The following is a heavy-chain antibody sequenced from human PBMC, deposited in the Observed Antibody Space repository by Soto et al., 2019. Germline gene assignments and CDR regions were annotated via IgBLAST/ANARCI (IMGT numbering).Heavy chain of an antibody. Sequence: PSETLSLTCAVYGGSFSGYYWTWIRQPPGTGLEWIGEINHSGSTNYNPSLKSRVTISVDTSKNQFSLKLSSVSAADTAVYYCARAGRYSGGYLGDYWGQGTQVNVSS. CDR3: ARAGRYSGGYLGDY. CDR2: INHSGST. V-gene: IGHV4-34*01. CDR1: GGSFSGYY. J-gene: IGHJ4*02. D-gene: IGHD1-26*01.